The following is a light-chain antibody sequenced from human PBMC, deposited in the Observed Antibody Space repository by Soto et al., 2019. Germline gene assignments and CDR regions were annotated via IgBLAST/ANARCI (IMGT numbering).Light chain of an antibody. CDR2: SHN. CDR3: AAWDDSLNGWV. CDR1: SSNIGINT. J-gene: IGLJ3*02. Sequence: QSVLTQPPSASGTPGQRVTISCSGSSSNIGINTVNWYQQLPGTAPKLLIYSHNQRPSGVPDRFSGSRSGTSASLAISGLQSEDEADYYCAAWDDSLNGWVFGGGPKLTVL. V-gene: IGLV1-44*01.